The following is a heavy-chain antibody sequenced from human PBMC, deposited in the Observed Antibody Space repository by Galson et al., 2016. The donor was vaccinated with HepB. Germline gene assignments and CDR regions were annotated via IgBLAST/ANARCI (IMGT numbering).Heavy chain of an antibody. CDR3: TGRAAGDPFDY. V-gene: IGHV3-73*01. J-gene: IGHJ4*02. D-gene: IGHD7-27*01. CDR2: IRSKANSYAT. Sequence: SLRLSCAASGFTFSGSAMHWVRQASGKGLEWVGRIRSKANSYATAYAASVKGRFTISRDDSKNTAYLQMNSLKTEDTAVYYWTGRAAGDPFDYWGQGTLVTVSS. CDR1: GFTFSGSA.